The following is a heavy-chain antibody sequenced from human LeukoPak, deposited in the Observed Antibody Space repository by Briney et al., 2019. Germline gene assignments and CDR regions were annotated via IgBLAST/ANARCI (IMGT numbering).Heavy chain of an antibody. CDR3: ARSLLYSGYD. D-gene: IGHD5-12*01. CDR1: GDSISGSKYF. CDR2: FYSGGST. J-gene: IGHJ4*02. V-gene: IGHV4-39*07. Sequence: SETLSLTCTVFGDSISGSKYFWGWIRQPPGKGLEWIGNFYSGGSTYYNPSLKSRVTISIDTSKKQFSLKLSSMTAADTAVYYCARSLLYSGYDWGQGTLVAVSS.